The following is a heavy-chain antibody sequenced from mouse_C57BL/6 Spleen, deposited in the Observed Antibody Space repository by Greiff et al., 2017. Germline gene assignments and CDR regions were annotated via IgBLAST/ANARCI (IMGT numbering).Heavy chain of an antibody. V-gene: IGHV1-80*01. CDR3: ARSWSKDAMDY. CDR1: GYAFSSYW. D-gene: IGHD2-5*01. J-gene: IGHJ4*01. CDR2: IYPGDGDT. Sequence: VQLQESGAELVKPGASVKISCKASGYAFSSYWMNWVKQRPGKGLEWIGQIYPGDGDTNYNGKFKGKATLTADKSSSTAYMQLSSLTSEDSAVYFCARSWSKDAMDYWGQGTSVTVSS.